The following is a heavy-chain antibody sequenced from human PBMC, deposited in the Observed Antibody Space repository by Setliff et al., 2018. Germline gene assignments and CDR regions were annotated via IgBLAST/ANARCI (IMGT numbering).Heavy chain of an antibody. D-gene: IGHD1-26*01. CDR2: ISPSGST. CDR3: ARTPSSGAYWNPRPFYSDY. J-gene: IGHJ4*02. V-gene: IGHV4-61*09. Sequence: NPSETLSLTCTVSGGSISSGSNYWSWIRQPAGQGLEWIGHISPSGSTTYNPSVNSRVTISLDTSKNHFSLKLDSVTAADTALYYCARTPSSGAYWNPRPFYSDYWARGTLVTVSS. CDR1: GGSISSGSNY.